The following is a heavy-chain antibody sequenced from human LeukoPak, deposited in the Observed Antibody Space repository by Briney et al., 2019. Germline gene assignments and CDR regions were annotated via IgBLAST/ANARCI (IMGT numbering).Heavy chain of an antibody. V-gene: IGHV4-59*12. CDR2: VSYTGGT. Sequence: SETLSLTCTVSGGSITSYYCTWIRQPPGKGPEWIGYVSYTGGTNYNPSLTSRLTISMDTSKNQFSLKLNSVTAADTAVYYCARDIDKTAMVFKSFDNWGQGTLVTVSS. J-gene: IGHJ4*02. CDR1: GGSITSYY. CDR3: ARDIDKTAMVFKSFDN. D-gene: IGHD5-18*01.